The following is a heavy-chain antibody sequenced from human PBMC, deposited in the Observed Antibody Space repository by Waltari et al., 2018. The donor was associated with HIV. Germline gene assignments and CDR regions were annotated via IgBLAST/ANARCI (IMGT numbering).Heavy chain of an antibody. Sequence: MHWVRQAPGKGLGWVAVIWYDGDNKYYADSVKGRFTISRDNSKNTLYLQMNSLRVEDTAVYYCARGGYYYDISGYYHYWGQGTLVTVSS. CDR3: ARGGYYYDISGYYHY. V-gene: IGHV3-33*01. D-gene: IGHD3-22*01. J-gene: IGHJ4*02. CDR2: IWYDGDNK.